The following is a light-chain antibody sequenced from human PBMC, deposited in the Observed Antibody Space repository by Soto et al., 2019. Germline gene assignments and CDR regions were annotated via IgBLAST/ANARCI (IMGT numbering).Light chain of an antibody. CDR3: QQYDNWPFT. J-gene: IGKJ3*01. CDR1: QSVSSK. V-gene: IGKV3-15*01. CDR2: GAS. Sequence: EIVMTLSPAPLSVSPGEGATLSFRASQSVSSKLAWYQQKPGQAPRLLIYGASNRATGIPARFSGSESGTEFALTISSQQSEDFAVYYCQQYDNWPFTFGPGTKVDIK.